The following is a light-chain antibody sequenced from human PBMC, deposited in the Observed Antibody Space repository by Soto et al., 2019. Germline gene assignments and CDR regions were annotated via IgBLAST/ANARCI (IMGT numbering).Light chain of an antibody. V-gene: IGKV3-15*01. CDR3: QQYSNWPPIT. J-gene: IGKJ5*01. CDR2: DTS. Sequence: EIWMTQSPASLXVSPLGRGTLSCRASQSVSIHLAWYQQKPGQAPRLLIYDTSTRATGIPARFSGSGSGTEFTLTISSLQSEDFAVYYCQQYSNWPPITFGQGTRLEIK. CDR1: QSVSIH.